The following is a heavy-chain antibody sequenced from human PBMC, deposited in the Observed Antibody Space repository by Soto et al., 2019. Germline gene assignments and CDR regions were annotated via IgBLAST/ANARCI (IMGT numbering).Heavy chain of an antibody. CDR2: IYYTGTT. CDR3: AFKCSGSKGAWFYP. Sequence: PSETLSLTCTVSSGSISSANYHWGWIRQPPARGLEWIGTIYYTGTTYYNSSFKSRVTISVDTSKNQFSLDLSSVTAADTAVYYCAFKCSGSKGAWFYPCGQGTLVPVSA. CDR1: SGSISSANYH. V-gene: IGHV4-39*01. J-gene: IGHJ5*02. D-gene: IGHD1-26*01.